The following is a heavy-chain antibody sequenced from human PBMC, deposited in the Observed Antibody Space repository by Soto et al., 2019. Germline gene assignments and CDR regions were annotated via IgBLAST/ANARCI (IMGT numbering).Heavy chain of an antibody. CDR1: GGTFSSYT. CDR3: ARDGPDNSSWFYGMDV. J-gene: IGHJ6*02. V-gene: IGHV1-69*08. Sequence: QVQLVQSGAEVKKPGSSVKVSCKASGGTFSSYTISWVRQAPGQGLEWMGRIIPILGIANYAQKFQGRVTITADKSTSTAYMELSSLRSEDTAVYYCARDGPDNSSWFYGMDVWGQGTTVTVSS. D-gene: IGHD6-13*01. CDR2: IIPILGIA.